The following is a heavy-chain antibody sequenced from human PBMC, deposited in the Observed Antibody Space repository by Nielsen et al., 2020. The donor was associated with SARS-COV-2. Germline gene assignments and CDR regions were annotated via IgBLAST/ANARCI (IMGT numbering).Heavy chain of an antibody. CDR3: AKDGTYYYDSSGYPLFDY. V-gene: IGHV3-23*01. D-gene: IGHD3-22*01. J-gene: IGHJ4*02. Sequence: WIRQPPGKGLEWVSAISGSGGSTYYADSVKGRFTISRDNSKNTLYLQMNSLRAEDTAVYYCAKDGTYYYDSSGYPLFDYWGQGTLVTVS. CDR2: ISGSGGST.